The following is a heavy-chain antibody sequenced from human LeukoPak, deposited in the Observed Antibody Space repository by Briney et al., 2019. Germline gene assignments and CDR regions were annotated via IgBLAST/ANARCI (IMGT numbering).Heavy chain of an antibody. CDR1: GGSISTSDYY. CDR3: ARVTGYMIEDYFDY. Sequence: SETLSLTCTVSGGSISTSDYYWGWIRQPPGKGLEWIGSMFYSGASYYNPSLKSRITISVETSKNQFSLKLSSVTAADTAVYYCARVTGYMIEDYFDYWGQGTLVTVSS. J-gene: IGHJ4*02. V-gene: IGHV4-39*07. CDR2: MFYSGAS. D-gene: IGHD3-22*01.